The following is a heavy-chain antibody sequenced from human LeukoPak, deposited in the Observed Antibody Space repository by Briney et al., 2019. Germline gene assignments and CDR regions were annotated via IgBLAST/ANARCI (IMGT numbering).Heavy chain of an antibody. CDR1: GFTFSSYA. J-gene: IGHJ4*02. D-gene: IGHD3-10*01. Sequence: PGGSLRLSCAASGFTFSSYAMSWVRQAPGKGLEWVSAISGSGGSTYYADSVKGRFTISRDNSKNTLYLQMNSLRAEDTAVYYCARVDGSGSYYDYWGQGTLVTVSS. V-gene: IGHV3-23*01. CDR2: ISGSGGST. CDR3: ARVDGSGSYYDY.